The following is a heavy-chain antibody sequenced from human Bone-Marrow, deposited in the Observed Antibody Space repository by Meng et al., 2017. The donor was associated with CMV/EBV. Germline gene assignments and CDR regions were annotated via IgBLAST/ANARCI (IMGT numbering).Heavy chain of an antibody. V-gene: IGHV3-74*01. CDR1: GFTFSSYW. CDR3: AKHMIADSGVGYRYYYYVMDV. CDR2: INSDGSST. J-gene: IGHJ6*02. Sequence: GESLKISCAVSGFTFSSYWMHWVRQAPGKGLVWVSRINSDGSSTSYADSVKGRFTISRDNAKRLLFLEMNRLRPEDTAVYYCAKHMIADSGVGYRYYYYVMDVWGQGTTVTVSS. D-gene: IGHD2-21*02.